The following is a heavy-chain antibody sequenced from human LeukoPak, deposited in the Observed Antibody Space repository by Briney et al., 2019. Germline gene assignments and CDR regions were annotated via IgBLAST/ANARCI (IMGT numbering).Heavy chain of an antibody. CDR2: MWYDGSNK. J-gene: IGHJ4*02. CDR3: ARGLPPVMKYYFDY. CDR1: GFTFNSYG. D-gene: IGHD4-11*01. Sequence: GGPLRLSCAASGFTFNSYGMHWVRQAPGKGLEWVAVMWYDGSNKYYADSVKGRFTISRDDSKNTLYLQMNSLRAEDTAMYYCARGLPPVMKYYFDYWGQGTLVT. V-gene: IGHV3-33*01.